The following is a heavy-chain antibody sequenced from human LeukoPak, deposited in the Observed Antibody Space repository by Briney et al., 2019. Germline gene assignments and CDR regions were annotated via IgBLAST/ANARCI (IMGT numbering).Heavy chain of an antibody. CDR1: GGTFSSYA. Sequence: ASVKVSCKASGGTFSSYAISWVRQAPGQGLEWMGRIIPIFGTANYAQKFQGRVTITTDESTSTAYMELSSLRSEDTAVYYCARDNGPNSFDPWGQGTLVTVSS. D-gene: IGHD4-17*01. CDR2: IIPIFGTA. J-gene: IGHJ5*02. CDR3: ARDNGPNSFDP. V-gene: IGHV1-69*05.